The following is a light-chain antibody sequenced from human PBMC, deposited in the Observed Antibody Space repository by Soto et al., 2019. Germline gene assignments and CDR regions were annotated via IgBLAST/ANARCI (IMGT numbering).Light chain of an antibody. J-gene: IGKJ1*01. CDR3: MQTLQTPGT. Sequence: DIVMTQSPLSLPVTPGEPASISCRSSQSLLHSNGYNYFDWYLQKPGQSPQLLIYLGSNRASGVPDRFSGIGSGTDFTLRISRVETEDVGVYYCMQTLQTPGTFGQGTNVEIK. CDR2: LGS. V-gene: IGKV2-28*01. CDR1: QSLLHSNGYNY.